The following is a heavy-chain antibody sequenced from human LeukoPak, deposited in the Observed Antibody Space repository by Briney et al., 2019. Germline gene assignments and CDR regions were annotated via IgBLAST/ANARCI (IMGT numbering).Heavy chain of an antibody. CDR3: ASSGSYRFDY. Sequence: GRSLRLSCAASGFTFGGYGMHWVRQAPGKGLEWVSGINWNSNSIGYADSVKGRFTISRDNAKNSLYLQMNSLRDEDTAVYYCASSGSYRFDYWGQGTLVTVSS. D-gene: IGHD1-26*01. V-gene: IGHV3-9*01. CDR1: GFTFGGYG. J-gene: IGHJ4*02. CDR2: INWNSNSI.